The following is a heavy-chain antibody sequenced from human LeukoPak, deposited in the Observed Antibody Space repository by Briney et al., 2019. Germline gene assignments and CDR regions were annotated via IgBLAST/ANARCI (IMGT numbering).Heavy chain of an antibody. Sequence: SETLSLTCTDSGGSISSYYWSWIRQPPGKGLEWIGYIYYSGSTNSNPSLKRRVTISVDTSKNQLSLKLSSVTAADTAVYCCARSDSWYSSGWVNYYYGMDVWGQGTTVTVSS. J-gene: IGHJ6*02. D-gene: IGHD6-19*01. CDR2: IYYSGST. CDR3: ARSDSWYSSGWVNYYYGMDV. V-gene: IGHV4-59*01. CDR1: GGSISSYY.